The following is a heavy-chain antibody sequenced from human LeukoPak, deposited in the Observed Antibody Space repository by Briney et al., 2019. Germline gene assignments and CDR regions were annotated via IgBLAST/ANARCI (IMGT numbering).Heavy chain of an antibody. D-gene: IGHD6-13*01. J-gene: IGHJ4*02. CDR3: ARDPPVVYSSSWYLYFDY. V-gene: IGHV3-48*01. CDR1: GFTFSSYI. CDR2: ISSSSSTI. Sequence: GGSLRLSCAASGFTFSSYIMNWVRQAPGKGLEWVSYISSSSSTIYYADSVKGRFTISRDNAKNSLYLQMNSLRAEDTAVYYCARDPPVVYSSSWYLYFDYWGQGTPVTVSS.